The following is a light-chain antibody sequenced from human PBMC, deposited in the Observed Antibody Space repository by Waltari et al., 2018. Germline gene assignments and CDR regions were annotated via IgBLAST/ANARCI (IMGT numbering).Light chain of an antibody. CDR3: SSYTSSSSWV. CDR1: ISDVGGYNF. J-gene: IGLJ3*02. CDR2: DVS. V-gene: IGLV2-14*01. Sequence: QSALTQPASVSGSPGLSITFSCTGTISDVGGYNFVSWYQQHPGKAPKLMIYDVSKRPSGVSNRFSGSKSGNTASLTISGLQAEDEADYYCSSYTSSSSWVFGGGTKLTVL.